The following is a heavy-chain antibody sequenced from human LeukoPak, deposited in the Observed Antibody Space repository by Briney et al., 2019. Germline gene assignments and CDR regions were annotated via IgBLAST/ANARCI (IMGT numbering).Heavy chain of an antibody. CDR1: GFTFDDYA. Sequence: PGRSLRLCCAVSGFTFDDYAMHWVRQAPGKGLEWVSGINWNGGTIRYADSVKGRFTISRDNSKNTLYLQMNSLRAEDTSTYHCASLSEEWLDYYRMALWGKGTTVTVSS. V-gene: IGHV3-9*01. J-gene: IGHJ6*04. CDR2: INWNGGTI. CDR3: ASLSEEWLDYYRMAL. D-gene: IGHD6-19*01.